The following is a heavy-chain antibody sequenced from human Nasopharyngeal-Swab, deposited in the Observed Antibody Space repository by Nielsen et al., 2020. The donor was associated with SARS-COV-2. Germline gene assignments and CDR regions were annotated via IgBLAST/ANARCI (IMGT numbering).Heavy chain of an antibody. Sequence: LRLSCAVYGGSISSGFYTWSWIRQPPGKGLEWMGYIYHSGNNYYNPSLKSRVTISVDRSKNQFSLRLSSVTAADTAVYSCARKYCNGDCYFDYWGQGTLVTVSS. V-gene: IGHV4-30-2*01. D-gene: IGHD2-21*02. J-gene: IGHJ4*02. CDR3: ARKYCNGDCYFDY. CDR1: GGSISSGFYT. CDR2: IYHSGNN.